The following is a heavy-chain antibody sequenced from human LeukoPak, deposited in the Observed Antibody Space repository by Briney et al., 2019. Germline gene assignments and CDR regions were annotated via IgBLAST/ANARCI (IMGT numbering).Heavy chain of an antibody. Sequence: ASAKVTCKASGYTFTSYSINWVRQAPGQGLEWMGWISAYNGNTNYAQKLQGRVTMTTDTSTSTAYMELRSLRSDDTAVYYCARGVNDAGGNWFDPWGQGTLVTVSS. CDR2: ISAYNGNT. V-gene: IGHV1-18*01. CDR3: ARGVNDAGGNWFDP. J-gene: IGHJ5*02. CDR1: GYTFTSYS. D-gene: IGHD1-1*01.